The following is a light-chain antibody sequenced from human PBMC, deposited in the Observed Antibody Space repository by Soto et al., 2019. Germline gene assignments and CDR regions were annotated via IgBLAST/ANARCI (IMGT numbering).Light chain of an antibody. CDR1: KLGDKY. J-gene: IGLJ2*01. V-gene: IGLV3-1*01. CDR3: QAWDSTFVV. Sequence: SYELTQPPSVSVSPGQTASITCSGDKLGDKYACWYQQKPGQSPVLVIYQDSKRPSGIPERFSGYNSGNTATLTIRGTQAMDEADYYCQAWDSTFVVFGGERKLTVL. CDR2: QDS.